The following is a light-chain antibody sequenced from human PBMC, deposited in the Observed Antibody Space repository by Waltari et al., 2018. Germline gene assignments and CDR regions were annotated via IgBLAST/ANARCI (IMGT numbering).Light chain of an antibody. J-gene: IGKJ4*01. CDR1: QSVGGN. Sequence: EIEMTQSRATLSVSPGERATLSCRASQSVGGNLAWYQKKPGQAPRLLINGASTRATGVPARFSGSWSGTEFTLTISSLQSEDFAVYYCQQYHKWPPLTFGGGTKVEIK. V-gene: IGKV3-15*01. CDR3: QQYHKWPPLT. CDR2: GAS.